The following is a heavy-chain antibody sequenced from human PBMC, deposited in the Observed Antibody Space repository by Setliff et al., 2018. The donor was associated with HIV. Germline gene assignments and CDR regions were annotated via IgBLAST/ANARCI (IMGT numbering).Heavy chain of an antibody. CDR1: GGSISSYY. V-gene: IGHV4-59*01. J-gene: IGHJ4*02. Sequence: SETLSLTCTVSGGSISSYYWSWIRQPPGKGLEWIGYIYSSGTTNYNPSLQSRVTMSLDTSKNHFSLILNSVTAADTAVYYCARVHSSGWGEDYWGQGTLVTVSS. CDR3: ARVHSSGWGEDY. CDR2: IYSSGTT. D-gene: IGHD6-19*01.